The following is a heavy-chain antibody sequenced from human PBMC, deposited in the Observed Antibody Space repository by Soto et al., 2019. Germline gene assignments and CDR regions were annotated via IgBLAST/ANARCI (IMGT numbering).Heavy chain of an antibody. D-gene: IGHD3-3*01. Sequence: QDQLVQSGAEVKKPGASVKVSCKASVFTSSGISWVRQAPGQRLEWMGWISTHNGNPIYAQKFQGRVIMTMDTSTTTVYMELRSLRPDDTAVYLCAREGILGLFDAYDLWGQGTMVTVSS. CDR2: ISTHNGNP. V-gene: IGHV1-18*04. CDR3: AREGILGLFDAYDL. J-gene: IGHJ3*01. CDR1: VFTSSG.